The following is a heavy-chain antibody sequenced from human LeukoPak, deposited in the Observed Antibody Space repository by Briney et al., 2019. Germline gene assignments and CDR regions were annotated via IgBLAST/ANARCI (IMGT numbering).Heavy chain of an antibody. V-gene: IGHV1-18*01. CDR1: GYTFANYG. J-gene: IGHJ4*02. CDR3: ARDSRMDFWSGYSNGYYFDY. CDR2: ISDYSGNT. D-gene: IGHD3-3*01. Sequence: ASVKVSCKASGYTFANYGLSWVRQAPGQRLEWMGWISDYSGNTNYALNLQGRVTLTTDTSTTTAYMELRSLRSDDTAVYYCARDSRMDFWSGYSNGYYFDYGGQGTLVTVSS.